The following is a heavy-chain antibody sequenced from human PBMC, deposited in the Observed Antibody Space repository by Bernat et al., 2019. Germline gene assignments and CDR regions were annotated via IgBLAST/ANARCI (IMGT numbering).Heavy chain of an antibody. Sequence: QVQLVESGGGVVQPGRSLRLSCAASGFTFSSYAMHWVRQAPGKGLEWVAVISYDGSNKYYADSVKGRFTISRDNSKNTLYLQMNSLGAEDTAVYYCARDGEWELPCDYWGQGTLVTGSS. D-gene: IGHD1-26*01. CDR1: GFTFSSYA. V-gene: IGHV3-30-3*01. CDR3: ARDGEWELPCDY. J-gene: IGHJ4*02. CDR2: ISYDGSNK.